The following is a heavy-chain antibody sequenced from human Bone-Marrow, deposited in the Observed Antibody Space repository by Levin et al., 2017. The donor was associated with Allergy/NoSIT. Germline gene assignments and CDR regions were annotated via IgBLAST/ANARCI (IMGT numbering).Heavy chain of an antibody. CDR1: GGSFSDYY. D-gene: IGHD5-18*01. CDR3: ASRGYSYAVGYSYAVDY. Sequence: SETLSLTCAVYGGSFSDYYWSWIRQPPGKGLEWIGEINHSGSTNYNPSLKSRVTLSVDTSKNQFSLKLTSVTAADTAVYYCASRGYSYAVGYSYAVDYWGQGTLVTVSS. CDR2: INHSGST. V-gene: IGHV4-34*01. J-gene: IGHJ4*02.